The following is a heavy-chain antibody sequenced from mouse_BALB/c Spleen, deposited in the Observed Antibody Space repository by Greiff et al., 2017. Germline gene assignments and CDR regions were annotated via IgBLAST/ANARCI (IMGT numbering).Heavy chain of an antibody. CDR1: GFTFSSYA. J-gene: IGHJ1*01. V-gene: IGHV5-9-4*01. Sequence: EVQLVESGGGLVKPGGSLKLSCAASGFTFSSYAMSWVRQSPEKRLEWVAEISSGGSYTYFPDTVTGRFTISRDNAKNTLYLEMSSLRSEDTAMYYCARGYGSSYVPYWYFEVWGAGTTVTVSS. CDR2: ISSGGSYT. CDR3: ARGYGSSYVPYWYFEV. D-gene: IGHD1-1*01.